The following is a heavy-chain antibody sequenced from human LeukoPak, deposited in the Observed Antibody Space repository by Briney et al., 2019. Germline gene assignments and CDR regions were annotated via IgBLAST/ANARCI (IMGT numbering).Heavy chain of an antibody. CDR1: GYTFSGYY. CDR2: INPNSGGT. D-gene: IGHD1-7*01. J-gene: IGHJ4*02. V-gene: IGHV1-2*02. CDR3: ARDHSNWNYAPDF. Sequence: ASVKVSCKASGYTFSGYYMHWVRQAPGQGLEWVGWINPNSGGTNYAQKFRDRVTMSTDTSTGTAYLDVRSLTSDDTAVYYCARDHSNWNYAPDFWGQGTLVIVSS.